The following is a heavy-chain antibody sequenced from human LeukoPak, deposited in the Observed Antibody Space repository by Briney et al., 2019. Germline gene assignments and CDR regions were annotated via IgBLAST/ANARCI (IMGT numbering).Heavy chain of an antibody. V-gene: IGHV1-2*02. J-gene: IGHJ4*02. D-gene: IGHD3-10*01. Sequence: SVKVSCKASGYTLTGYYMHWVRQAPGQGLEWMGWINPNSGGTNYAQKFQGRVTMTRDTSISTAYMELSRLRSDDTAVYYCARAPVTYGSGSYSDYWGQGPWSPSPQ. CDR3: ARAPVTYGSGSYSDY. CDR2: INPNSGGT. CDR1: GYTLTGYY.